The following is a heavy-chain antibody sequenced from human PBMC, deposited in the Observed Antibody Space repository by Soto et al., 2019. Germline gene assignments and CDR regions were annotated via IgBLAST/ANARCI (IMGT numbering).Heavy chain of an antibody. Sequence: TGGSLRLSCAASGFTFSSYAMSWVRQAPGKGLEWVSAITGSGDSTYYADSVKGRFTVPRDNSKNTLYLQMNSLRAEDTAVYYCAKVFVFTIREGFDYWGLGTLVTVSS. CDR3: AKVFVFTIREGFDY. CDR1: GFTFSSYA. V-gene: IGHV3-23*01. J-gene: IGHJ4*02. CDR2: ITGSGDST. D-gene: IGHD3-3*01.